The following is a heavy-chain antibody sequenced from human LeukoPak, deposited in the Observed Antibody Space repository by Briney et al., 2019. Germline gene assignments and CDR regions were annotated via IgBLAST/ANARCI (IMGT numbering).Heavy chain of an antibody. CDR1: GFSFSSQA. D-gene: IGHD6-19*01. CDR2: ISGSSSNK. V-gene: IGHV3-21*01. J-gene: IGHJ4*02. Sequence: GGSLRLSCAASGFSFSSQAMTWVRQAPGKGLEWVASISGSSSNKYYADSVQGRFTISRDNAKNSLYLQMGSLRAEDTAVYYCARPPSTSAWSNSVDDWGQGTLVTVSS. CDR3: ARPPSTSAWSNSVDD.